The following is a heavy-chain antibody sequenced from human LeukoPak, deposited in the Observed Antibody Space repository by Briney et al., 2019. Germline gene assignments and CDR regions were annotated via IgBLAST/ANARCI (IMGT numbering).Heavy chain of an antibody. V-gene: IGHV3-7*01. CDR3: ARYALGFDY. Sequence: GGSLRLSCAASGFIFSSYWMSWVRQAPGKGLEWVANIKQDGSEKYYVDSVKGRFTISRDNAKNSLYLQMNSLRAEDTAVYYCARYALGFDYWGQGTLVTVSS. CDR2: IKQDGSEK. CDR1: GFIFSSYW. J-gene: IGHJ4*02. D-gene: IGHD3-16*01.